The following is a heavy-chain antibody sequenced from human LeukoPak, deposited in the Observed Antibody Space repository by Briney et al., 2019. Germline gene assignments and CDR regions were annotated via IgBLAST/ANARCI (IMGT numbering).Heavy chain of an antibody. V-gene: IGHV1-69*06. J-gene: IGHJ4*02. Sequence: SVKVSCKASGGTFSSYAISWVRQAPGQGLEWMGGIIPIFGTANYAQKFQGRVTITADKSTSTAYMELSSLRSEDTAVYYCARQTLTRYCSSTSCHRRTPIDYWGQGTLVTVSS. D-gene: IGHD2-2*01. CDR3: ARQTLTRYCSSTSCHRRTPIDY. CDR1: GGTFSSYA. CDR2: IIPIFGTA.